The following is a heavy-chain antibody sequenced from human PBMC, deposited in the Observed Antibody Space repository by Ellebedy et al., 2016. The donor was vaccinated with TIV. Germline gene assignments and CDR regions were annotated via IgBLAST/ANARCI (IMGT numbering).Heavy chain of an antibody. CDR3: AKDSLPRRRPYYFDY. CDR2: ISGSGGST. Sequence: GESLKISXAASGFTFSSYSMNWVRQAPGKGLEWVSAISGSGGSTYYADSVKGRFTISRDNSKNTLYLQMNSLRAEDTAVYYCAKDSLPRRRPYYFDYWGQGTLVTVSS. V-gene: IGHV3-23*01. CDR1: GFTFSSYS. D-gene: IGHD6-25*01. J-gene: IGHJ4*02.